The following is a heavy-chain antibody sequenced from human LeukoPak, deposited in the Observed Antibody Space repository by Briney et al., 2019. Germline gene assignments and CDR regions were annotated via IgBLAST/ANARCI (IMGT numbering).Heavy chain of an antibody. J-gene: IGHJ4*02. V-gene: IGHV1-3*01. CDR3: AREEGKGGSDY. D-gene: IGHD2-15*01. Sequence: ASVRXSXXASGDTFTSYAMHWVRQAPGERLEWMGWINVGNGNTKYSQKFQGRVTITRDTSASTAYMELSGLRSEDTAVYYCAREEGKGGSDYWGQGTLVTVSS. CDR2: INVGNGNT. CDR1: GDTFTSYA.